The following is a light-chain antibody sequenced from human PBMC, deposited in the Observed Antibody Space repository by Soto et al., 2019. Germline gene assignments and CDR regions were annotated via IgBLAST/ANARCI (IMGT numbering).Light chain of an antibody. V-gene: IGKV1D-12*01. Sequence: DIQMTQSPSSVSASVGDRVTITCRASQNIKNWLDWYQQKPGKAPKPLILTTSTLHSGVPSRFRGSGSGTEFTLTISSLQPEDFATYYCQQANRFPLTFGGGTKVESK. CDR3: QQANRFPLT. CDR1: QNIKNW. J-gene: IGKJ4*01. CDR2: TTS.